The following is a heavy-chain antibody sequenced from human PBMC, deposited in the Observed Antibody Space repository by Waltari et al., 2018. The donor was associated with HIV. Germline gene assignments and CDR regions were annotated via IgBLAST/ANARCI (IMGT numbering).Heavy chain of an antibody. CDR3: ARLDCSGGSCSPFDS. CDR1: GHSVSRSTYY. D-gene: IGHD2-15*01. Sequence: QLHLQESGPGLVKPSATLSLPCPVSGHSVSRSTYYLGRIRQPPGKGLEWIGTIYFSGTAYYNPSLKSRVTLSIDTSKNLFSLRLSSATAADTAVYYCARLDCSGGSCSPFDSWGQGTLVTVSS. CDR2: IYFSGTA. V-gene: IGHV4-39*01. J-gene: IGHJ5*01.